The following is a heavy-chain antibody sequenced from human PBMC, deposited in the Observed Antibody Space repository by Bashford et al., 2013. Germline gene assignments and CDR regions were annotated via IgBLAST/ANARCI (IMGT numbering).Heavy chain of an antibody. V-gene: IGHV3-7*04. D-gene: IGHD3-22*01. CDR2: IKHYGSEK. CDR3: ARGHYYDSSGPKALDY. J-gene: IGHJ4*02. Sequence: VRQAPGKGLEWVAIIKHYGSEKYYVDSVKGRFTISRDNAKNSVSLQMNSLRAEDTAVYYCARGHYYDSSGPKALDYWGQGTLVTVSS.